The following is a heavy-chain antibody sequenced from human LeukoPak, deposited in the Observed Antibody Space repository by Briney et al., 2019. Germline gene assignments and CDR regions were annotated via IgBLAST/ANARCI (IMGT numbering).Heavy chain of an antibody. CDR3: ARGDFDY. V-gene: IGHV3-53*01. J-gene: IGHJ4*02. CDR2: AFSDGRT. Sequence: GGSLRLSCAASGITVSTNYMSWVRQAPGKGLEWVSIAFSDGRTFYADSVKGRFTISRDSSKDTVFLQMNSLRAEDTAVYYCARGDFDYWGQGTLVTVSS. CDR1: GITVSTNY.